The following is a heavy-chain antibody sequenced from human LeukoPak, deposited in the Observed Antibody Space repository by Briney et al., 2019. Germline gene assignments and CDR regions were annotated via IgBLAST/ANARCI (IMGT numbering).Heavy chain of an antibody. J-gene: IGHJ4*02. V-gene: IGHV3-23*01. Sequence: GGSLRLSCAASGFTFSSYWMSWVRQAPGKGLEWVSVISGSGGRTYYADFVKGRFTISRDNSKNTVYLQMNSLRADDTAVYYCAKDALSFNGDWFDYWGQGTLVTVSS. CDR2: ISGSGGRT. D-gene: IGHD4-17*01. CDR3: AKDALSFNGDWFDY. CDR1: GFTFSSYW.